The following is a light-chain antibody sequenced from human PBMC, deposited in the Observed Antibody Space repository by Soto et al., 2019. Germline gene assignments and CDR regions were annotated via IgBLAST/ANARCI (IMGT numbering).Light chain of an antibody. CDR2: DTS. Sequence: DIQVTQSPATLSAFVGDRVTISCRARQSIGTWLAWYQQKPGKAPTLLIYDTSTLESGVQSRFSGSGSGTEFTLTIGSLQPEDVATYYCEEYNSYPVSFGEGTRLDI. CDR3: EEYNSYPVS. J-gene: IGKJ5*01. V-gene: IGKV1-5*01. CDR1: QSIGTW.